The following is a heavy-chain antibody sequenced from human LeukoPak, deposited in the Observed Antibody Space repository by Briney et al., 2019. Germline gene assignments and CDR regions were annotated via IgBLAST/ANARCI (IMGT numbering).Heavy chain of an antibody. V-gene: IGHV3-30*18. CDR2: ISYDGSNK. D-gene: IGHD3-10*01. CDR3: AKVFARGRLWFGRDFSVLDY. CDR1: GFTFSSYG. J-gene: IGHJ4*02. Sequence: GGSLRLSCAASGFTFSSYGMHWVRQAPGKGLEWVAVISYDGSNKYYADSVKGRFTISRDNSKNTLYLQMNSLRAEDTAVYYCAKVFARGRLWFGRDFSVLDYWGQGTLVTVSS.